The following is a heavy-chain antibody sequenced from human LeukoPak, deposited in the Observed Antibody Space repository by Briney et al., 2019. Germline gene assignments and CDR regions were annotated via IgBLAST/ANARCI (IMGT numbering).Heavy chain of an antibody. Sequence: PGGSLRLPCAASGFTFSSYSMNWVRQAPGKGLEWVSSISSSSSYIYYADSVKGRFTIPRDNAKNSLYLQMNSLRAEDTAVYYCARELTFPYGNWGQGTLVTASS. D-gene: IGHD3-9*01. CDR3: ARELTFPYGN. CDR1: GFTFSSYS. J-gene: IGHJ4*02. CDR2: ISSSSSYI. V-gene: IGHV3-21*01.